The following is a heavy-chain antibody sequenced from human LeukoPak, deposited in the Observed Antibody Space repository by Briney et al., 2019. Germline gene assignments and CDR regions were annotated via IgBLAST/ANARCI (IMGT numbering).Heavy chain of an antibody. CDR3: ARHGDIAAAGRGEFDY. Sequence: GEALQISFQGSGYSFTSYWIGWVRPMPGKGVEGMGIIYPGESDTRYSPSFQGQVTISADKSISTAYLQWSSLKASDTAMYYCARHGDIAAAGRGEFDYWGQGTLVTVSS. V-gene: IGHV5-51*01. CDR1: GYSFTSYW. J-gene: IGHJ4*02. CDR2: IYPGESDT. D-gene: IGHD6-13*01.